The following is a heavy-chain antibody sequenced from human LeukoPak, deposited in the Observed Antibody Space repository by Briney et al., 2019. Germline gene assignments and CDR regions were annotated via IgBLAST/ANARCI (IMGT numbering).Heavy chain of an antibody. D-gene: IGHD1-1*01. J-gene: IGHJ4*02. CDR2: IYYSGST. Sequence: LETLSLTCTVSGDSNDNNGFYWGWIRQPPGKVLEWLGNIYYSGSTYYNPSLKSRVTTSVDTCKKQFSLKLSSVTAADTAVYYCARGTRGSDSSFDFWGQGTLVTVSS. V-gene: IGHV4-39*07. CDR3: ARGTRGSDSSFDF. CDR1: GDSNDNNGFY.